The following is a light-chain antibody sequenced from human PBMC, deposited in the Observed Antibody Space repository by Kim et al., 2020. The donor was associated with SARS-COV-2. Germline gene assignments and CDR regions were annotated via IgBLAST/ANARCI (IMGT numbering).Light chain of an antibody. CDR3: QQYGRSPLT. J-gene: IGKJ4*01. CDR1: QSVTNRY. CDR2: GAS. V-gene: IGKV3-20*01. Sequence: EIVLTQSPGTLSLSPGERATLSCRASQSVTNRYLAWYQQKPGQAPRLLIYGASSRATGIPDRFSGSGSGTDFTLTISRLEPEDFAVYYCQQYGRSPLTFGGGTKLEI.